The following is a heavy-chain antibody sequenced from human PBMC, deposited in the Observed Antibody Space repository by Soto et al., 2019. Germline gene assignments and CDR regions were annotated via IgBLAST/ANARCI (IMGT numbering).Heavy chain of an antibody. Sequence: GGSLRLSCVVFGFTFSTYDMHWVRQNVGKGLEWVSSIGPDIDTSDLDSVSRHLTISKEDAKISLYMQMDSVRAGDTAVYSCARAYYYSSGYPVGGMDFWGQGTMVTVSS. V-gene: IGHV3-13*03. CDR2: IGPDIDT. CDR3: ARAYYYSSGYPVGGMDF. J-gene: IGHJ6*02. CDR1: GFTFSTYD. D-gene: IGHD3-22*01.